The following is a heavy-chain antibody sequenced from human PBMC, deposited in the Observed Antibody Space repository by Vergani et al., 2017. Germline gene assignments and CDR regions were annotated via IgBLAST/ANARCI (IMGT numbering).Heavy chain of an antibody. CDR1: GFSLSNARMG. V-gene: IGHV2-26*01. CDR2: IFSNDEK. D-gene: IGHD3-10*01. J-gene: IGHJ4*02. CDR3: ARIPNGSGVDY. Sequence: QVTFQESGPVLVKPTETLTLTCTVSGFSLSNARMGVSWIRQPPGKALEWLAHIFSNDEKSYSTSLKSRLNISKDTSKSQVVLTMTNMDPVDTATYYCARIPNGSGVDYWGQGTLVTVSS.